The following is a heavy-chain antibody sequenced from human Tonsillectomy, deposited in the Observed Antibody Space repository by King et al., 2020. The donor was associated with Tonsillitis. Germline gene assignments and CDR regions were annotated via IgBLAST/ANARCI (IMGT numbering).Heavy chain of an antibody. Sequence: VQLVQSGAEVKKPGASVKVSCKASGYTLTSYGISWVRQAPGQGFEWMGWISANNVNTNYAKRFQGRVTMTTATSTSTAYMELRSLRSDDTAVYYCARVCYYDSSGYYYAPSFDYWGQGTLVTVSS. CDR3: ARVCYYDSSGYYYAPSFDY. CDR2: ISANNVNT. J-gene: IGHJ4*02. V-gene: IGHV1-18*01. CDR1: GYTLTSYG. D-gene: IGHD3-22*01.